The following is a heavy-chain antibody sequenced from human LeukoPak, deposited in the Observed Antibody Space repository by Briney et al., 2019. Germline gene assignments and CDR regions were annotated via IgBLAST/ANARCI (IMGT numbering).Heavy chain of an antibody. CDR3: TRHPAEGDY. CDR1: GFTFSDFY. D-gene: IGHD2-15*01. V-gene: IGHV3-11*03. CDR2: ISGSSSNT. J-gene: IGHJ4*02. Sequence: GGSLRLSCATSGFTFSDFYMSWIRQAPGKGLESISYISGSSSNTNYADSVKGRFTISRDNAKNSLYLQMNSLRAEDTAVYYCTRHPAEGDYWGQGTLVTVSS.